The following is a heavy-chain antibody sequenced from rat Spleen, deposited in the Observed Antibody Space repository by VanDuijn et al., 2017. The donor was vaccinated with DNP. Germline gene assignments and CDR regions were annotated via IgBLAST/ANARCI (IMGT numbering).Heavy chain of an antibody. CDR1: GFTFNDYW. J-gene: IGHJ1*01. Sequence: EVRLVESGGGLVQPGRSLKLSCAASGFTFNDYWMAWIRQAPGKGLEWLGAITGSGGGTYYSGSVKGRFTISRDNAKNTLYLQMNSLRSEDTATYYCTRGAGSPYWSFDFWGPGTVVTVSS. CDR3: TRGAGSPYWSFDF. V-gene: IGHV5-31*01. D-gene: IGHD5-1*01. CDR2: ITGSGGGT.